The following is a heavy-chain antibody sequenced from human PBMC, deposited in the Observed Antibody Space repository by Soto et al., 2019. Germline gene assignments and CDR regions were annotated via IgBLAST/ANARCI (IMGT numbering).Heavy chain of an antibody. Sequence: QVQLVQSGAEVKKPGASVRVSCKASGYTFTKFDINWVRQATGQGLEWMGWMNPNSGNTSYAQKFQGRVTMTRNTSITTAYMELSTLRSEDTAVYYCGRGDYGAYSHSFDPWGQGTLVTVSS. D-gene: IGHD4-17*01. CDR2: MNPNSGNT. J-gene: IGHJ5*02. V-gene: IGHV1-8*01. CDR1: GYTFTKFD. CDR3: GRGDYGAYSHSFDP.